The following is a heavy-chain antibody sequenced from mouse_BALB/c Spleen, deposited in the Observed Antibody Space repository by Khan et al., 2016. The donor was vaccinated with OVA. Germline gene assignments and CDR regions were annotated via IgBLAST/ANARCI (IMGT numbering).Heavy chain of an antibody. V-gene: IGHV5-6*01. D-gene: IGHD1-2*01. CDR1: GFTFSNYG. J-gene: IGHJ4*01. CDR2: ISPGGHYT. Sequence: EVQLVESGGDLVKPGGSLKLSCAASGFTFSNYGMSWVRQTPDKRLEGVATISPGGHYTNFPDSVRGRFTISRDTATNTPYLQMSSLTSEDTAMYYWTRTITTAKECYSAVDKGGQGTSVTVSS. CDR3: TRTITTAKECYSAVDK.